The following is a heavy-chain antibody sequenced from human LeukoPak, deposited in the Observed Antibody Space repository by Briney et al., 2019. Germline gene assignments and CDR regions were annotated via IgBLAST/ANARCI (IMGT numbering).Heavy chain of an antibody. V-gene: IGHV3-21*01. J-gene: IGHJ3*02. Sequence: PGGSLRLSCAASGFTFSSYSMNWVRQAPGKGLEWVSSISSSSSYIYYADSVKGRFTISRDNAKNSLYLQMNSLRAEDTAVYYRARVRADDDAFDIWGQGTMVTVSS. CDR3: ARVRADDDAFDI. D-gene: IGHD5-24*01. CDR2: ISSSSSYI. CDR1: GFTFSSYS.